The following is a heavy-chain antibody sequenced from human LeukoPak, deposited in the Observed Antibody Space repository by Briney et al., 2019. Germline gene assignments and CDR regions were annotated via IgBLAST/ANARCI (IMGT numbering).Heavy chain of an antibody. CDR2: MNPNSGNT. V-gene: IGHV1-8*03. J-gene: IGHJ4*02. CDR1: GYTFTSYD. D-gene: IGHD6-13*01. Sequence: GASVKVSCKASGYTFTSYDINWVRQATGQGLEWMGWMNPNSGNTGYAQKFQGRVTITRNTSISTAYMELSSLRSDDTAVYYCARESGIAAAGTIGYWGQGTLVTVSS. CDR3: ARESGIAAAGTIGY.